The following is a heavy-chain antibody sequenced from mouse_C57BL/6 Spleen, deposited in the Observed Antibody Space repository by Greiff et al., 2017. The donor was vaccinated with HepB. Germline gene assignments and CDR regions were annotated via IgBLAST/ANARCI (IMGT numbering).Heavy chain of an antibody. CDR2: INPSSGYT. CDR3: ASEVTRAWFAY. D-gene: IGHD2-13*01. V-gene: IGHV1-4*01. J-gene: IGHJ3*01. CDR1: GYTFTSYT. Sequence: VQRVESGAELARPGASVKMSCKASGYTFTSYTMHWVKQRPGQGLEWIGYINPSSGYTKYNQKFKDKATLTADKSSSTAYMQLSSLTSEDSAVYYCASEVTRAWFAYWGQGTLVTVSA.